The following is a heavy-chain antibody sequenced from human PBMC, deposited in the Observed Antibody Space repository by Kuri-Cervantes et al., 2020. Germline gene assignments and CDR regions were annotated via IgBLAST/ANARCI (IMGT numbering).Heavy chain of an antibody. CDR2: ISGSGGST. V-gene: IGHV3-23*01. D-gene: IGHD1-26*01. Sequence: GESLKISCAASGFTFSSYAMSWVRQAPGKGLEWVSAISGSGGSTYYADSVKGRFTISRDRSKNTLYLQMNSLRVEDTAVYYCARERGAAYYFDYWGQGTLVTVSS. J-gene: IGHJ4*02. CDR3: ARERGAAYYFDY. CDR1: GFTFSSYA.